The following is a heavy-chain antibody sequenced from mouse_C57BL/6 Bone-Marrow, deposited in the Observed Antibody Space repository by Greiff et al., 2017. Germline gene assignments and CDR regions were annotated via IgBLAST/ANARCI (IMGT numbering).Heavy chain of an antibody. D-gene: IGHD1-1*01. V-gene: IGHV14-2*01. CDR3: ALYGSSPAWFAY. CDR2: IDPEDGET. J-gene: IGHJ3*01. Sequence: EVQLQQSGAELVKPGASVKLSCTASGFNIKDYYMHWVKQRTEQGLEWIGRIDPEDGETKYDPKFQGKATITADTYANTAYLQLSSLTSEDAAVYYCALYGSSPAWFAYWGQGTLVTVSA. CDR1: GFNIKDYY.